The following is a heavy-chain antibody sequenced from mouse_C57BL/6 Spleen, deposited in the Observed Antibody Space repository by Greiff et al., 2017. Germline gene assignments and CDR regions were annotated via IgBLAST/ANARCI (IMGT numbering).Heavy chain of an antibody. D-gene: IGHD6-1*01. CDR1: GYTFTDYY. CDR2: IGPGSGST. V-gene: IGHV1-77*01. J-gene: IGHJ1*03. CDR3: TRSALHGLYYEG. Sequence: VQLVESGAELVKPGASVKLSCKASGYTFTDYYINWVKQRPGQGLEWIGKIGPGSGSTYYNAKFKGTATMTADKSSRTAFMQLSSLTSEDSAVYFCTRSALHGLYYEGWGTGTTVTVST.